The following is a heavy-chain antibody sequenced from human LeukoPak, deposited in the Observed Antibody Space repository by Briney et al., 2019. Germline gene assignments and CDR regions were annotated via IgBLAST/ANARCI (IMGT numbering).Heavy chain of an antibody. J-gene: IGHJ6*02. D-gene: IGHD6-19*01. CDR2: INPNSGGT. V-gene: IGHV1-2*06. CDR3: ARVSPSSGWNYGMDV. CDR1: GYTFTGYY. Sequence: ASAKVSFKASGYTFTGYYMHWVRQAPGQGLEWMGRINPNSGGTNYAQKFQGRVTMTRDTSISTAYMELSRLRSDDTAVYYCARVSPSSGWNYGMDVWGQGTTVTVSS.